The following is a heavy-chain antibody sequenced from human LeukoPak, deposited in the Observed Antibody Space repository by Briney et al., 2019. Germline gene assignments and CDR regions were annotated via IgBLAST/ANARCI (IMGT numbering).Heavy chain of an antibody. J-gene: IGHJ4*02. D-gene: IGHD3-22*01. CDR2: ISDSGGRT. CDR1: GITLSNYG. V-gene: IGHV3-23*01. Sequence: GGSLRLSCAVSGITLSNYGMSWVRQATGKGLEWVAGISDSGGRTNYADSVKGRFTISRDNPKNTLYLQMNSLRAEDTAVYFCAKRGVVIRVILVGFHKEAYYFDSWGQGALVTVSS. CDR3: AKRGVVIRVILVGFHKEAYYFDS.